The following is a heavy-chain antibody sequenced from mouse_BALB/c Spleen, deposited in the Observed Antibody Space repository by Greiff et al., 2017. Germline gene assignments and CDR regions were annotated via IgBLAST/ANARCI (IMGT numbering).Heavy chain of an antibody. D-gene: IGHD1-1*01. CDR3: ASGRGNTNNAWFAY. CDR2: IWGGGST. V-gene: IGHV2-9*01. J-gene: IGHJ3*01. Sequence: VQVVESGPGLVAPSQSLSITCTVSGFSLSSYGVHWVRQPPGKGLEWLGVIWGGGSTNYNSALMSRLSISKDNSKSQVFLKMNSLQTDDTAMYYCASGRGNTNNAWFAYWGQGTLVTVSA. CDR1: GFSLSSYG.